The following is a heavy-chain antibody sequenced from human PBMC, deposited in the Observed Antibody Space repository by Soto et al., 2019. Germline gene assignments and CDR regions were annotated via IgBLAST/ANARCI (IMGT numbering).Heavy chain of an antibody. CDR1: GFTFSSYG. D-gene: IGHD3-10*01. V-gene: IGHV3-33*01. J-gene: IGHJ4*02. CDR3: ARELARYYYGSGSYVGY. CDR2: IWYDGSNK. Sequence: QVQLVESGGGVVQPGRSLRLSCAASGFTFSSYGMHWVRQAPGKGLEWVAVIWYDGSNKYYADSVKGRFTISRDNSKNTQYLQMNSLRAEDTAVYYCARELARYYYGSGSYVGYWGQGTLVTVSS.